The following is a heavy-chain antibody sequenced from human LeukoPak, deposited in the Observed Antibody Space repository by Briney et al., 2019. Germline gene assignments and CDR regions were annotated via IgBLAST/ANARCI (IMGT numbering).Heavy chain of an antibody. V-gene: IGHV4-59*07. Sequence: PWDTLSLTCTVSGGSISNYYWSWIRQPPGKGLEWIGFIYYSGSTTYNPSLKSRATISVDTSKNQFSLKLSSVTAADTAVYYCARGTIMVGPWGQGTLVTVSS. D-gene: IGHD3-10*01. CDR1: GGSISNYY. CDR3: ARGTIMVGP. J-gene: IGHJ5*02. CDR2: IYYSGST.